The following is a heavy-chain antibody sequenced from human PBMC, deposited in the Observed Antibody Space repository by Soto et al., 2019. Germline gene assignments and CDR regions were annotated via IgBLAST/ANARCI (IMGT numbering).Heavy chain of an antibody. CDR2: ISAHNGNT. CDR1: GYTFSSYG. Sequence: QVQLVQSGVEVKKPGASVKVSCKASGYTFSSYGISWVRQAPGQGLEWMGWISAHNGNTNYAQKFQGRGTMTTDTSTSTAYMEPRSLRSDVTAVYYCGGGGITGMGWFDPWGLGTLVTVSS. V-gene: IGHV1-18*01. D-gene: IGHD1-20*01. J-gene: IGHJ5*02. CDR3: GGGGITGMGWFDP.